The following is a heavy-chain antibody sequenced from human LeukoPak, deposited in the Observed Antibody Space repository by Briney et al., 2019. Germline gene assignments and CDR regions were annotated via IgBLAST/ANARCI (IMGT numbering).Heavy chain of an antibody. J-gene: IGHJ4*02. D-gene: IGHD1-20*01. Sequence: PSETLSLTCAVYGGSFSGYYWSWIRQPPGKGLEWIGEINHSGSTYYNPSLESRVTISVDTSKNEFSLNLNSVTAADTAVYYCARAGWIITSGIDYWGQGALVTVSS. CDR1: GGSFSGYY. CDR3: ARAGWIITSGIDY. V-gene: IGHV4-34*01. CDR2: INHSGST.